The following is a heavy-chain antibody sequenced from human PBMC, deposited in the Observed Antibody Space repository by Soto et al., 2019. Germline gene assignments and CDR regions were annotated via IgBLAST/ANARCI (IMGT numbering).Heavy chain of an antibody. CDR3: VRRHGLTIDAYY. J-gene: IGHJ4*02. D-gene: IGHD2-21*01. CDR1: GGSISSSSYY. V-gene: IGHV4-39*01. CDR2: IYYSGIT. Sequence: SETLSLTCTVSGGSISSSSYYWGWIRQPPGKGLEWIGSIYYSGITYYSPSLQRRVTISVDTSKNQFSLKLSSVTAADTAVYYCVRRHGLTIDAYYWGQGTLVTVSS.